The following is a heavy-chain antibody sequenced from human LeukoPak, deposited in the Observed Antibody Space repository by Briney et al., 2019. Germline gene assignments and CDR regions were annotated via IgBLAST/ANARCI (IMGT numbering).Heavy chain of an antibody. CDR3: AKDAVLRYFDWLPLDY. CDR2: ISGSGGST. Sequence: GGSLRLSCAASGFTFSSYAMSWVPQAPGKGLEWVSAISGSGGSTYYADSVKGRFTISRDNSKNTLYLQMNSLRAEDTAVYYCAKDAVLRYFDWLPLDYWGQGTLVTVSS. CDR1: GFTFSSYA. D-gene: IGHD3-9*01. V-gene: IGHV3-23*01. J-gene: IGHJ4*02.